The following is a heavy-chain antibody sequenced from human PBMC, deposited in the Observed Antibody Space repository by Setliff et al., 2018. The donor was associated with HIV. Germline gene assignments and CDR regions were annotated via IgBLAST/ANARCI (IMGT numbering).Heavy chain of an antibody. D-gene: IGHD3-3*01. CDR1: GYTFIDYY. CDR2: IKPSDGTT. J-gene: IGHJ5*02. Sequence: VASVKVSCKASGYTFIDYYIHWVRQAPGRGLEWMGVIKPSDGTTTYAQKFQGRVTMTRDTSTSTVYMESSSLTYEGTAVYYCARGGLRFLEWLPERFDPWGQGTQVTVSS. V-gene: IGHV1-46*01. CDR3: ARGGLRFLEWLPERFDP.